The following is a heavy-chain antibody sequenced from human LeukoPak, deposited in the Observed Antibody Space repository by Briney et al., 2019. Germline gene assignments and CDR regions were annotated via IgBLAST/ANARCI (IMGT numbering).Heavy chain of an antibody. V-gene: IGHV4-39*01. Sequence: PSETLSLTCTVSGGSISSSSAYWGWMRQPPGKGLAWIGSIYYSKNTYYNPSLKSRVTISADTSKNQFSLTLGSVSATDTAVYYCVSPRGFSYGYFDYWGQGTLVTVSS. J-gene: IGHJ4*02. CDR2: IYYSKNT. D-gene: IGHD5-18*01. CDR1: GGSISSSSAY. CDR3: VSPRGFSYGYFDY.